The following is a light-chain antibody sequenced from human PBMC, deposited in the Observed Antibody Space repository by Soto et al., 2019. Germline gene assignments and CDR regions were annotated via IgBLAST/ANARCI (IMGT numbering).Light chain of an antibody. Sequence: DVVMTQSPLSLPVTLGQPASISCRSSQSLVFNDGNTFFNWFHHRPGQSPRRLIYKGSNRDSGVPDRFSGSGSATDFTLRISRVEAEDVGIYFCMQGSHWPPRYAFGQGTKLEIK. CDR3: MQGSHWPPRYA. V-gene: IGKV2-30*01. CDR2: KGS. CDR1: QSLVFNDGNTF. J-gene: IGKJ2*01.